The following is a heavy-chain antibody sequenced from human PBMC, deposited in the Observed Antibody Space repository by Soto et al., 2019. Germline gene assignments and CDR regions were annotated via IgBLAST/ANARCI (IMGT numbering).Heavy chain of an antibody. Sequence: ASVKVSCKASGYTFSSSDINWVRQAPGQGLEWMGWMNPNSGNSGSAQKFQGRVTMTRNTSATTAYMELTSLRFEDTAVYYCARAARRGTSHFYYFDSWGQGTLVTVS. V-gene: IGHV1-8*01. CDR3: ARAARRGTSHFYYFDS. D-gene: IGHD3-10*01. CDR1: GYTFSSSD. CDR2: MNPNSGNS. J-gene: IGHJ4*02.